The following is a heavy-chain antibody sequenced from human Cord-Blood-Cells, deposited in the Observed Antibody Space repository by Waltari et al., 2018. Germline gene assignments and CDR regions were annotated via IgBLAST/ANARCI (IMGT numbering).Heavy chain of an antibody. J-gene: IGHJ5*02. CDR2: INHSGST. D-gene: IGHD3-22*01. Sequence: QVQLQQWGAGLLKPSETLSLTCAVYGGSFSGYYWSWIRQPPGKGLEWIGEINHSGSTSYHPSLKRRVTISVDTSKNQFSLKLSSVTAADTAVYYCAIKTFSSGYLNWFDPWGQGTLVTVSS. CDR1: GGSFSGYY. CDR3: AIKTFSSGYLNWFDP. V-gene: IGHV4-34*01.